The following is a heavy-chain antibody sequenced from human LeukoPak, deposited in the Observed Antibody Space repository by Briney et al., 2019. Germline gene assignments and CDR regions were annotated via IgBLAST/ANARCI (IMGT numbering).Heavy chain of an antibody. CDR1: GFSLITHN. D-gene: IGHD3-9*01. Sequence: GGSLRLSCAASGFSLITHNMNWVRQAPGKGLEWVSSISSTSSHIYYADSVKGRFTISRDNAKNSLYLQMNSLRAEDTAVYYCARAPYDILTGYSPYYFESWGQGTLVTVSS. CDR2: ISSTSSHI. CDR3: ARAPYDILTGYSPYYFES. J-gene: IGHJ4*02. V-gene: IGHV3-21*06.